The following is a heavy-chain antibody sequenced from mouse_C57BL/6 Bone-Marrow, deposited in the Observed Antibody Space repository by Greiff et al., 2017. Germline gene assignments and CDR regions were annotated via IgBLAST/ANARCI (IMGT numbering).Heavy chain of an antibody. CDR2: IDPSDSYT. J-gene: IGHJ2*01. Sequence: QVQLKQPGAELVMPGASVKLSCKASGYTFTSYWMHWVKQRPGQGLEWIGEIDPSDSYTNYNQKFKGKSTLTVDKSSSTAYMQLSSLTSEDSAVYYCARGDGEGFDYWGQGTTLTVSS. V-gene: IGHV1-69*01. CDR1: GYTFTSYW. CDR3: ARGDGEGFDY. D-gene: IGHD1-1*01.